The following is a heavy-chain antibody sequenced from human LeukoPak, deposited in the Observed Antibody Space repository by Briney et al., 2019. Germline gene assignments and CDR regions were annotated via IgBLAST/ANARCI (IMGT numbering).Heavy chain of an antibody. CDR2: INHSGST. CDR1: GGSFSGYY. Sequence: SETLSLTCAVYGGSFSGYYWSWIRQPPGKGLEWIGEINHSGSTNYNPSLKSRVTISVDTSKNQFSLKLSSVTAADTAVHYCARGGGYSSGWPFDYWGQGTLVTVSS. J-gene: IGHJ4*02. D-gene: IGHD6-19*01. V-gene: IGHV4-34*01. CDR3: ARGGGYSSGWPFDY.